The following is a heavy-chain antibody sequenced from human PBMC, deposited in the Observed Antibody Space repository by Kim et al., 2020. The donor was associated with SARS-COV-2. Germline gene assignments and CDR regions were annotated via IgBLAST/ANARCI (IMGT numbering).Heavy chain of an antibody. J-gene: IGHJ4*02. CDR2: INAGNGNT. CDR1: GYTFTSYA. V-gene: IGHV1-3*01. CDR3: ARDFRRRPFYYFDY. Sequence: ASVKVSCKASGYTFTSYAMHWVRQAPGQRLEWMGWINAGNGNTKYSQKFQGRVTITRDTSASTAYMELSSLRSEDTAVYYCARDFRRRPFYYFDYWGQGTLVTVSS.